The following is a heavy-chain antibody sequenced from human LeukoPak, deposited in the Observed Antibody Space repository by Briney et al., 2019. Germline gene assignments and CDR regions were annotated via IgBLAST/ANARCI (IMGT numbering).Heavy chain of an antibody. CDR1: GYTFTGYY. CDR3: ARGRDGYNFDFDY. CDR2: INPNSGGT. J-gene: IGHJ4*02. V-gene: IGHV1-2*06. D-gene: IGHD5-24*01. Sequence: ASVKVSCKASGYTFTGYYMHWVRQAPGQGLEWMGRINPNSGGTNYAQKFQGRVTMTRDTSTSTVYMELSSLRSEDTAVYYCARGRDGYNFDFDYWGQGTLVTVSS.